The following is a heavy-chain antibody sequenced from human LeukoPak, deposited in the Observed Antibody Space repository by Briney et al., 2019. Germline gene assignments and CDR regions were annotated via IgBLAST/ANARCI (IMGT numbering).Heavy chain of an antibody. D-gene: IGHD5-24*01. CDR3: AKSEMATTRGYYFDY. CDR2: ISYDRSNK. J-gene: IGHJ4*02. CDR1: GFTFSSYG. Sequence: PGRSLRLSCAASGFTFSSYGMHWVRQAPGKGLEWVAVISYDRSNKYYADSVKGRFTISRDNSKNTLYLQMNSLRAEDTAVYYCAKSEMATTRGYYFDYWGQGTLVTVSS. V-gene: IGHV3-30*18.